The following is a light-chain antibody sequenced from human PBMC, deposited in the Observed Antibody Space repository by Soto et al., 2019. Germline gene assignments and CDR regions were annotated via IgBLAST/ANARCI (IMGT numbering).Light chain of an antibody. J-gene: IGKJ1*01. CDR1: RDVGSD. CDR3: LQDYGDSWT. V-gene: IGKV1-6*01. Sequence: QMAQAPSSLSASVGEKNIITCRASRDVGSDVSWYQQKPGQAPKLLIYAASNLYTGVPSRFSGSRSGTEFTLTISSLQPEDFASYYCLQDYGDSWTFGQGTNVEIE. CDR2: AAS.